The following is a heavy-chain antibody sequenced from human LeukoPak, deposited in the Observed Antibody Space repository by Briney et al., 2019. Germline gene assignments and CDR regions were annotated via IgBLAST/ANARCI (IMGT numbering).Heavy chain of an antibody. CDR3: ARDKLLEYGNWFDP. Sequence: GGSLRLSCAASGFTFSNAWMSWVRQAPGKGLEWVAFISYDGSNQYYPDSVQGRFTVSRDNSKNTLYLQMNSLRVDDAAVYYCARDKLLEYGNWFDPWGQGTLVTVSS. CDR2: ISYDGSNQ. CDR1: GFTFSNAW. V-gene: IGHV3-30-3*01. J-gene: IGHJ5*02. D-gene: IGHD4/OR15-4a*01.